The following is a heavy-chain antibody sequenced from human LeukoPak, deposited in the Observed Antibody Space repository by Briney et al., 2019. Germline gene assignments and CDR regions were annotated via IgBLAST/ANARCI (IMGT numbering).Heavy chain of an antibody. Sequence: PSETLSLTCTVSGYSISSGYYWGWIRQPPGKGLEWIGSIYHSGSTYYNPSLKSRVTISVDTSKNQFSLKLSSVTVADTAVYYCARKWGPTRDAFDIWGQGTMVTVSS. V-gene: IGHV4-38-2*02. J-gene: IGHJ3*02. CDR1: GYSISSGYY. D-gene: IGHD1-1*01. CDR3: ARKWGPTRDAFDI. CDR2: IYHSGST.